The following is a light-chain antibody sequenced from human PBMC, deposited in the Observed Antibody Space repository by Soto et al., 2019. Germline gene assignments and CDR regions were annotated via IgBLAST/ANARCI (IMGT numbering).Light chain of an antibody. CDR2: GAS. Sequence: EIVLTQSPGTLSLSPGERATLSCRTSQSVRSSHLAWYQQKPGQAPRLLIYGASSRATGIPDRFSGSGSGTDFTLTISRLEPEDFAVYYCQQYGSAPFTFGGGTKVDI. CDR1: QSVRSSH. V-gene: IGKV3-20*01. J-gene: IGKJ4*01. CDR3: QQYGSAPFT.